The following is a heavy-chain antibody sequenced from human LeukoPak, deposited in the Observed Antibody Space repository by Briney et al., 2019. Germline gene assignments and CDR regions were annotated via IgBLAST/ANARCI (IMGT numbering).Heavy chain of an antibody. CDR2: IYYSGST. CDR3: ARRWRDYYDSSGYYRVSYYYYMDV. CDR1: GGSISSYY. J-gene: IGHJ6*03. D-gene: IGHD3-22*01. Sequence: SETLSLTCTVSGGSISSYYWSWIRQPPGQGLEWIGYIYYSGSTNYNPSLKSRVTISVDTSKNQFSLKLSSVTAADTAVYYCARRWRDYYDSSGYYRVSYYYYMDVWGKGTTVTVSS. V-gene: IGHV4-59*08.